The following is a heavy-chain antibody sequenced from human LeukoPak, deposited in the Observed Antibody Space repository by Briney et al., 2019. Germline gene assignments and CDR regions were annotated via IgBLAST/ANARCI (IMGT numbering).Heavy chain of an antibody. CDR3: ARDADVLLWFGELLRGAWFDP. J-gene: IGHJ5*02. CDR2: ISAYNGNT. D-gene: IGHD3-10*01. V-gene: IGHV1-18*04. CDR1: GYTFTSYG. Sequence: ASVTVSCKASGYTFTSYGISWVRQAPGQGLEWMGWISAYNGNTNYAQKLQGRVTMTTDTSTSSAYMELRSLRSDDTAVYYCARDADVLLWFGELLRGAWFDPWGQGTLVTVPS.